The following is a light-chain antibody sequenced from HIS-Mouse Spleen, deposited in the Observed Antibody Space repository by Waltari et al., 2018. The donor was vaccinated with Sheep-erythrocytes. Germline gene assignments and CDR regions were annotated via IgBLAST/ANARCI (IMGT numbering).Light chain of an antibody. CDR2: EER. V-gene: IGLV3-10*01. CDR3: YSTDSSGNHWV. Sequence: SYELTQPPSVSVSPGQTARITCSGDALPKKYAYWYQQKSGQAPVLVIYEERKRPSGIPEGISGSSSGTMATLTISGAQVEDDADYYCYSTDSSGNHWVFGGGTKLTVL. J-gene: IGLJ3*02. CDR1: ALPKKY.